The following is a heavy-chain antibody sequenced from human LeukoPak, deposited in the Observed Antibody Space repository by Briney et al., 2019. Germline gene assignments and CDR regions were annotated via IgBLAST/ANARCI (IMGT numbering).Heavy chain of an antibody. J-gene: IGHJ4*02. CDR1: GYTFTSYY. Sequence: GASVKVSCRASGYTFTSYYMHWVRQAPGQGLEWMGIINPSGGSTSYAQKFQGRVTMTRDTSTSTVYMELSSLRSEDTAVYYCAREGATMEFDYWGQGTLVTVSS. V-gene: IGHV1-46*01. CDR3: AREGATMEFDY. CDR2: INPSGGST. D-gene: IGHD1-26*01.